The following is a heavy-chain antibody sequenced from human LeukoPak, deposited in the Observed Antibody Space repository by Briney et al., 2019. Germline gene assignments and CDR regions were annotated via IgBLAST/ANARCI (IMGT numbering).Heavy chain of an antibody. V-gene: IGHV3-23*01. CDR1: GFTFSNYA. J-gene: IGHJ4*02. Sequence: PGGSLRLSCATSGFTFSNYAVSWVRQAPGKGLEWVSSISGSGGTTYYADSVKGRFTISRDNAKNTLFLQMSSLRAEDTAVYYCARDNNWNYPDYWGQGTLVTVSS. CDR2: ISGSGGTT. CDR3: ARDNNWNYPDY. D-gene: IGHD1-7*01.